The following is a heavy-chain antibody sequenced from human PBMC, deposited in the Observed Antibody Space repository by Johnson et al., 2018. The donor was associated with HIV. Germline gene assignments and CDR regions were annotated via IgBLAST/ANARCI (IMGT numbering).Heavy chain of an antibody. CDR3: ARSRHGGIQPSDAFDV. CDR1: GFIFDDFG. V-gene: IGHV3-20*04. Sequence: VQLVESGGGLIQPGGSLRLSCAASGFIFDDFGINWVRHAPGKGLEWVSDVNWNGARTGYADSVKGRFTISRDNAKNSVYLQMDSLRPEDTAVYYCARSRHGGIQPSDAFDVWGQGTMVTVSS. D-gene: IGHD3-16*01. J-gene: IGHJ3*01. CDR2: VNWNGART.